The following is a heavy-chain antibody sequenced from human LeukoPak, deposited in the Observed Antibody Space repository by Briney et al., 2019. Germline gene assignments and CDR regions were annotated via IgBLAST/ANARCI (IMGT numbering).Heavy chain of an antibody. CDR1: GGSVSSGSYY. D-gene: IGHD3-10*01. CDR3: ARYRSGAYSFDL. CDR2: IYYSGST. J-gene: IGHJ3*01. V-gene: IGHV4-61*01. Sequence: SSETLSLTCTVSGGSVSSGSYYWSWIRQPPGKGLEWIGYIYYSGSTNYNPSLKSRVTISVDTSKNQFSLKLSSVTAADTAVYYCARYRSGAYSFDLWGQGTMVTVSS.